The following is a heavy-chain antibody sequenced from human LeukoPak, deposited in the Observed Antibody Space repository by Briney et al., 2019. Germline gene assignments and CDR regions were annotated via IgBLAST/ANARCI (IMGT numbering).Heavy chain of an antibody. CDR3: ATSNSGWYSEVDN. CDR2: IYYAGDT. V-gene: IGHV4-39*01. Sequence: PSETLSLTCTVSGGSVSSSSYYWGWIRQPPGMGLECIGTIYYAGDTYYNPSLESRISISVDTSNNQFSLKLSSVTAADTAVYYCATSNSGWYSEVDNWSQGTLVTVSS. J-gene: IGHJ4*02. CDR1: GGSVSSSSYY. D-gene: IGHD6-19*01.